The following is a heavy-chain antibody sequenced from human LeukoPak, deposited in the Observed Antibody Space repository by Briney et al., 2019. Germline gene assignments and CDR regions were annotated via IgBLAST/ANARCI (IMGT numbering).Heavy chain of an antibody. CDR2: INHSGST. J-gene: IGHJ6*02. Sequence: PSETLSLTCAVYGGSFSGYYWSWIRQPPGKGLEWIGEINHSGSTNYNPSLKSRVTISVDTSKNQFSLKLSSVTAADTAVYYCARENWNYYYYYGMDVWGQGTTVTVSS. CDR3: ARENWNYYYYYGMDV. CDR1: GGSFSGYY. V-gene: IGHV4-34*01. D-gene: IGHD1-1*01.